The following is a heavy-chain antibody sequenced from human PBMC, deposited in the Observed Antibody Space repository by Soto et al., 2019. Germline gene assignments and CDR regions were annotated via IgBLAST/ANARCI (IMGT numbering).Heavy chain of an antibody. V-gene: IGHV1-2*04. J-gene: IGHJ5*02. CDR2: INPNSGGA. CDR1: GYTFTGYY. CDR3: ARDLSYSNLLRRSGFDP. Sequence: ASVKVSCKASGYTFTGYYMHWVRQAPGQGLEWMGWINPNSGGANYAQKFQGWVTMTRDTSISTAYMELSRLRSDDTAVYYCARDLSYSNLLRRSGFDPWGQGTLVTVSS. D-gene: IGHD4-4*01.